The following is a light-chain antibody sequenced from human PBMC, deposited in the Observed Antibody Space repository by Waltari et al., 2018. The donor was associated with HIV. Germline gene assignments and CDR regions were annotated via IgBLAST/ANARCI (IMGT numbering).Light chain of an antibody. CDR3: SSYAPPHTLV. CDR1: SRDVGGYKY. J-gene: IGLJ3*02. V-gene: IGLV2-14*03. CDR2: DVG. Sequence: QSALNQPASVSGSPGQSITISCTGTSRDVGGYKYVSWYQQHPDKVPKLLICDVGSRPEGVSHRFSGSKSGNTAALIISGLQAEDEADYYCSSYAPPHTLVFGGGTKLTVL.